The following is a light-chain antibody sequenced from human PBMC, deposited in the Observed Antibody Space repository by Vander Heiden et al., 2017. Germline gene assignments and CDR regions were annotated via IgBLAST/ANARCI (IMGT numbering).Light chain of an antibody. CDR1: QSIGNY. J-gene: IGKJ4*01. Sequence: DTQLTQSPSSLSASVGDRVTITCRASQSIGNYLNWYQKHPGKAPKLLIYAASSLQSEVPSRFSGSGSGTEFTLSINSLQPEDFATYYCQQTSSSFTFGGGTKVDIK. CDR3: QQTSSSFT. V-gene: IGKV1-39*01. CDR2: AAS.